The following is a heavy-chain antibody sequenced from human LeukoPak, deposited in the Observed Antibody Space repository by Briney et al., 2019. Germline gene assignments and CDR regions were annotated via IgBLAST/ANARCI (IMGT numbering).Heavy chain of an antibody. V-gene: IGHV3-48*03. J-gene: IGHJ4*02. CDR2: ISSGGTTI. CDR3: ARGRTYYYDSSGYYWNY. D-gene: IGHD3-22*01. CDR1: GFTFSSSV. Sequence: PGGSLRLSCAASGFTFSSSVMNWVRQAPGKGLEWVSYISSGGTTIYYADSVKGRFTISRDNAKNSLYLQMNSLRAEDTAVYYCARGRTYYYDSSGYYWNYWGQGTLVTVSS.